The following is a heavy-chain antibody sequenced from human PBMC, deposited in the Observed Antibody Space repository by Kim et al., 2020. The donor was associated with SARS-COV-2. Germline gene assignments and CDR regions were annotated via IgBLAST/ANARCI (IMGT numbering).Heavy chain of an antibody. Sequence: SETLSLTCAVYGGSFSGYYWSWIRQPPGKGLEWIGEISQSGSANYDPSLKSRVTMSLDTAKNQFFLKVSFVTAADTAVYYCARSGSTRGYYYYYMDVWGKGTTVTVSS. CDR1: GGSFSGYY. V-gene: IGHV4-34*01. D-gene: IGHD2-2*01. CDR2: ISQSGSA. CDR3: ARSGSTRGYYYYYMDV. J-gene: IGHJ6*03.